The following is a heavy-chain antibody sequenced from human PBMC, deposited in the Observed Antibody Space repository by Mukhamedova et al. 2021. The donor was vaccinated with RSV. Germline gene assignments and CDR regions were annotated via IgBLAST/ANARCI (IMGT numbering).Heavy chain of an antibody. CDR2: GST. D-gene: IGHD3-22*01. V-gene: IGHV4-31*02. J-gene: IGHJ3*02. CDR3: ASVYYYDSSGYYPGAFDI. Sequence: GSTYYNPSLKSRVTISVDTSKNQFSLKLSSVTAADTAVYYCASVYYYDSSGYYPGAFDIWGQGTMVTASS.